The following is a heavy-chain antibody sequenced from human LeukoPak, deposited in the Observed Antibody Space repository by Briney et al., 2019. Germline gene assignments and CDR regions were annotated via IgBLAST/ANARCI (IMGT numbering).Heavy chain of an antibody. CDR1: GCTFSDYY. V-gene: IGHV1-2*02. CDR3: ARGTRGSYSSIHD. CDR2: INPNSGGT. Sequence: ASVKVSCKASGCTFSDYYIHWVRQAPGQGLEWVGWINPNSGGTDSAQKLQGRVTMTGDTSISATYMELRTLTSDDTAVYYCARGTRGSYSSIHDWGQGTLVTVSS. D-gene: IGHD1-26*01. J-gene: IGHJ4*02.